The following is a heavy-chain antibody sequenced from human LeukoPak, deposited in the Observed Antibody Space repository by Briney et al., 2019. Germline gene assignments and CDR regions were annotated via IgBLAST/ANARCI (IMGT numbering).Heavy chain of an antibody. D-gene: IGHD4-17*01. J-gene: IGHJ4*02. CDR2: SGSTT. V-gene: IGHV3-23*01. CDR3: TRDSSYGDYSTAFDY. CDR1: GFIFSNYA. Sequence: GGSLRLSCAASGFIFSNYAMTWVRQAPGKGLEWVSSSGSTTDYSDSVKGRFTISRDNSKNTSYLQMNSLRADDTAVYYCTRDSSYGDYSTAFDYWGQGALVTVSS.